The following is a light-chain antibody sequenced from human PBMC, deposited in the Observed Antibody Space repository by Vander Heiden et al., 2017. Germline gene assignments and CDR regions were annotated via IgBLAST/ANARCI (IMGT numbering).Light chain of an antibody. V-gene: IGKV3-15*01. CDR1: HSVSSN. CDR2: GAS. CDR3: QQYNNWPPST. Sequence: EIVMTKSQAILSVSPGDMATLPCRASHSVSSNLAWYQQKPGQAPRLLIYGASTSATGSPARFSGSGSGTEFTLTISSRQSEDFAVYYCQQYNNWPPSTFGQGTKVEIK. J-gene: IGKJ1*01.